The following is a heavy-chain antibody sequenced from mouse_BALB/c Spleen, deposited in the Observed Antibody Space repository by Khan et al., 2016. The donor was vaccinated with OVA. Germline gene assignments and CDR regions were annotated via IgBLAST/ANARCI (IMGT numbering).Heavy chain of an antibody. J-gene: IGHJ4*01. CDR3: ARDDSSGYNYAMDY. D-gene: IGHD3-2*01. Sequence: VQLKQSGAELVRPGASVKLSCKTSGYIFTSYWIHWVKQRSGQGLEWIARIYPGTGSTYSNETFKGKVTLTADKSTSIAYMQLSSLKSEDSAVYFCARDDSSGYNYAMDYWGQGTSVTVSS. CDR1: GYIFTSYW. CDR2: IYPGTGST. V-gene: IGHV1-76*01.